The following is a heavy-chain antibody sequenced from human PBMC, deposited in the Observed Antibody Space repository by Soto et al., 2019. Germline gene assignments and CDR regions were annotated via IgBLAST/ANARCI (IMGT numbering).Heavy chain of an antibody. CDR3: ARDSRAVAGSYYYYGMDV. D-gene: IGHD6-19*01. Sequence: GASVKVSCKASGYTFTSYAMHWVRQAPGQRLEWMGWINAGNGNTKYSQKFQGRVTITRDTSASTAYMELSSLRSEDTAVYYCARDSRAVAGSYYYYGMDVWGQGTTVTVSS. CDR2: INAGNGNT. CDR1: GYTFTSYA. J-gene: IGHJ6*02. V-gene: IGHV1-3*01.